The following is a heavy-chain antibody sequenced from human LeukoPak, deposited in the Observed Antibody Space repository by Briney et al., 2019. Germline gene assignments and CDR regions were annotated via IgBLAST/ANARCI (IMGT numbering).Heavy chain of an antibody. D-gene: IGHD6-6*01. CDR2: IYYSGST. J-gene: IGHJ3*02. CDR1: GGSISSSSYY. CDR3: ARGPVTARSNAFDI. Sequence: SETLSLTCTVSGGSISSSSYYWGWIRQPPGKGLEWIGSIYYSGSTYYNPSLKSRVTISVDTSKNQFSLKLSSVTAADTAVYYCARGPVTARSNAFDIWGQGTMVTVSS. V-gene: IGHV4-39*07.